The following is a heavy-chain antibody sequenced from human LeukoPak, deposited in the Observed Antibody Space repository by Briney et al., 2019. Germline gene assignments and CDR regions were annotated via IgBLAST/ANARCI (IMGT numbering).Heavy chain of an antibody. CDR1: GYTFTSYG. CDR2: ISAYNGNT. CDR3: ARDGYYYDSSGYPYYYYGMDV. V-gene: IGHV1-18*01. J-gene: IGHJ6*02. D-gene: IGHD3-22*01. Sequence: GASVKVSCKASGYTFTSYGISWVRPAPGQGLEWMGWISAYNGNTNYAQKLQGRVTMTTDTSTSTAYMELRSLRSDDTAVYYCARDGYYYDSSGYPYYYYGMDVWGQGTTVTVSS.